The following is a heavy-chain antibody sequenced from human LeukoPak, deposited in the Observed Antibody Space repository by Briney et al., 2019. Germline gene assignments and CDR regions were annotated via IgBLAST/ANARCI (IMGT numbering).Heavy chain of an antibody. V-gene: IGHV4-34*01. J-gene: IGHJ6*03. CDR1: GGSFSGYY. CDR2: INHSGST. Sequence: PSETLSLTCAVYGGSFSGYYWSWIRQPPGKGLEWIGEINHSGSTNYNPSLKSRVTISVDTSKNQFSLKLSSVTAADTAVYYCAREGLYCGYGWGYYYYYMDVWGKGTTVTVSS. D-gene: IGHD5-12*01. CDR3: AREGLYCGYGWGYYYYYMDV.